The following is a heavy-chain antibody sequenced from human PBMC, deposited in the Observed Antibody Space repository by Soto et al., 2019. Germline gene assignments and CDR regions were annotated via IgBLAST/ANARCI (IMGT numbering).Heavy chain of an antibody. V-gene: IGHV3-7*01. CDR3: ARDGGVRRIDY. D-gene: IGHD2-8*02. J-gene: IGHJ4*02. Sequence: EVQLVESGGGLVQPGGSLRLSCAASGFTFRSHYMAWVRQAPGKGLEWVANINRDGSEKNYVDSVKGRFTISRDNAKNSLYLQMNSLRAEDTAVYYCARDGGVRRIDYWGQGTLVTVSS. CDR2: INRDGSEK. CDR1: GFTFRSHY.